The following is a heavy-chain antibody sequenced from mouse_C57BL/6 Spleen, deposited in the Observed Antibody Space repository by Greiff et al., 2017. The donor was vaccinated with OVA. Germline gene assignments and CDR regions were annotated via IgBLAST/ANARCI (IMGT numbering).Heavy chain of an antibody. J-gene: IGHJ2*01. CDR3: AREDYYGSSYQYYFDY. CDR1: GFTFSDYY. CDR2: INYDGSST. V-gene: IGHV5-16*01. D-gene: IGHD1-1*01. Sequence: EVKLVESAGGLVQPGSSMKLSCTASGFTFSDYYMAWVRQVPEKGLEWVANINYDGSSTYYLDSLKSRFIISRDNAKNILYLQMSSLKSEDTATYYCAREDYYGSSYQYYFDYWGQGTTLTVSS.